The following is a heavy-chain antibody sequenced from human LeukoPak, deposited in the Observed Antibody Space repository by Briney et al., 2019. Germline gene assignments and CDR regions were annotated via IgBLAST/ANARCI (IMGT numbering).Heavy chain of an antibody. D-gene: IGHD2-8*01. J-gene: IGHJ4*02. CDR2: FDPEDGET. CDR1: GYTLTELS. V-gene: IGHV1-24*01. Sequence: ASVKVSCKVSGYTLTELSMHWVRQAPGNGLEWMGGFDPEDGETIYAQKFQGRVTMTEDTSTDTAYMELSSLRSEDTAVYYCATVSHKWLTSPYFDYWGQGTLVTVSS. CDR3: ATVSHKWLTSPYFDY.